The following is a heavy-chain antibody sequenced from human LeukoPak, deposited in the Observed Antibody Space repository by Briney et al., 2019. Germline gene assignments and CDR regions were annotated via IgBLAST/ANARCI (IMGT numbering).Heavy chain of an antibody. Sequence: ASVTVSCKASGYTFTSYGISWVRQAPGQGLEWMGWISAYNGNTNYAQKLQGRVTITTDTSTSTAYMELRSLRSDDTAVYYCARDLPGITIFGVVSPIFDYWGQGTLVTVSS. CDR1: GYTFTSYG. D-gene: IGHD3-3*01. V-gene: IGHV1-18*01. J-gene: IGHJ4*02. CDR3: ARDLPGITIFGVVSPIFDY. CDR2: ISAYNGNT.